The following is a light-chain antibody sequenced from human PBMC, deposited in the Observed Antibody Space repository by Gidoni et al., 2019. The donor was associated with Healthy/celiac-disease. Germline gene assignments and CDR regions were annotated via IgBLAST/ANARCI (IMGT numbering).Light chain of an antibody. V-gene: IGKV1-39*01. J-gene: IGKJ1*01. CDR2: AAS. CDR1: QSISSY. CDR3: QQSYSTPWT. Sequence: DIHMTQTPSSLSASVGDRVTITCRASQSISSYVNWYQQKPGKAPKLLIYAASSLQSGVPSRFSGSGSGTDFTLTISSLQPEDFATYYCQQSYSTPWTFXQXTKVEIK.